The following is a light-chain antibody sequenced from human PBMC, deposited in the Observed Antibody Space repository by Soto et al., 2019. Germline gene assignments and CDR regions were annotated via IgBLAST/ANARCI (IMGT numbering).Light chain of an antibody. CDR1: RNIKTS. J-gene: IGKJ4*01. Sequence: DIQMTQSPSSVSASVGDRVTITCRASRNIKTSLAWYQQRPGKGPELLIYDASTLQSGVPSRISGSGSGTEFTLTISRLQTEDFATFYCQQNSSFPPTFGGGTKVAI. CDR3: QQNSSFPPT. V-gene: IGKV1-12*01. CDR2: DAS.